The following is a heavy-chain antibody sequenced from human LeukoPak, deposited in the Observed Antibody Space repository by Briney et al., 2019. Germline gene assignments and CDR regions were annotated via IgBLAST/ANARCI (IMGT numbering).Heavy chain of an antibody. CDR3: VRDAFYVWGSYRNGDAFDI. CDR2: ISGYTGNT. J-gene: IGHJ3*02. Sequence: ASVKVSCKASGYTFISFGISWVRQAPGQGPEWMGWISGYTGNTDYAQKFQGRVTMTTDTSTSTVYMDLRSLRSDDTAVYYCVRDAFYVWGSYRNGDAFDIWGQGTMVTVSS. D-gene: IGHD3-16*02. CDR1: GYTFISFG. V-gene: IGHV1-18*01.